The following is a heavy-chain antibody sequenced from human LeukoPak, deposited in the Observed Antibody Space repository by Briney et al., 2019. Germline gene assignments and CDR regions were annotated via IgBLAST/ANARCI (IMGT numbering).Heavy chain of an antibody. D-gene: IGHD3-22*01. J-gene: IGHJ6*02. CDR2: ISSSSSYI. V-gene: IGHV3-21*01. CDR3: ARVSVGDSSGYYAYYYYGMDV. Sequence: GGSLRLSCAASGFTFSSYSMNWVRQAPGKGLEWVSSISSSSSYIYYADSVEGRFTISRDNAKNSLYLQMNSLRAEDTAVYYCARVSVGDSSGYYAYYYYGMDVWGQGTTVTVSS. CDR1: GFTFSSYS.